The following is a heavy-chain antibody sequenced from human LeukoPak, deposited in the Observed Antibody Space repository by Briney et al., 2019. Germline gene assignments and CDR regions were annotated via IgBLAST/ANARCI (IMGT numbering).Heavy chain of an antibody. CDR3: ARGGRSYFDF. CDR1: GFTIDRTT. V-gene: IGHV3-7*01. Sequence: GGSLRLSCVASGFTIDRTTMSWVRQAPGKGLEWVANMKEDGSDIYYVDSVRGRFTISRDNAKKSVYLQMNSLRAEDTGVYYCARGGRSYFDFWGQGSLATVSS. D-gene: IGHD3-10*01. J-gene: IGHJ4*02. CDR2: MKEDGSDI.